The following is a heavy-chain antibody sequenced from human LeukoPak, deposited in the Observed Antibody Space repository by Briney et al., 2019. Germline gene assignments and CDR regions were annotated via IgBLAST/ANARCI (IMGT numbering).Heavy chain of an antibody. Sequence: GGSLRLSCAASGFTFSSYWMHWVRQAPGKGLVWVSRISSDGSSTTYADSVKGRFTISRDNAKNTLYLQMNSLRAEDTAVYYCARDVGLRFGELLPSALDIWGQGTMVTVSS. V-gene: IGHV3-74*01. D-gene: IGHD3-10*01. J-gene: IGHJ3*02. CDR2: ISSDGSST. CDR1: GFTFSSYW. CDR3: ARDVGLRFGELLPSALDI.